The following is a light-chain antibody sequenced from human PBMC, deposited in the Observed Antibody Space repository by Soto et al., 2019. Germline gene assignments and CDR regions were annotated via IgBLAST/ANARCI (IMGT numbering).Light chain of an antibody. V-gene: IGKV1-5*01. CDR3: QNYNSYSSK. CDR2: DAS. J-gene: IGKJ1*01. CDR1: QTISNW. Sequence: DIQMTHSPSTLSASVLYIVTITFRASQTISNWLAWYQQKPGKAPKLLIYDASILESGVPSRFSGSGSGTEFTLTISSLQPDDFAAYYCQNYNSYSSKFGQGTKVDIK.